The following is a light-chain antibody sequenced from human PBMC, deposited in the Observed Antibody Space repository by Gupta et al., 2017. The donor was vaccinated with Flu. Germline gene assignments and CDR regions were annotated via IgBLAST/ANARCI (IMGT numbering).Light chain of an antibody. CDR3: GTSYSIMSAWV. J-gene: IGLJ3*02. V-gene: IGLV1-51*01. CDR2: DDS. CDR1: SSDLGSNY. Sequence: KVTITSSGSSSDLGSNYVYWYQHRHVSAPKRLIYDDSKRRSVIPARFSGSNSATAATLCITGVQAGDEADYYWGTSYSIMSAWVFGGGTKLTVL.